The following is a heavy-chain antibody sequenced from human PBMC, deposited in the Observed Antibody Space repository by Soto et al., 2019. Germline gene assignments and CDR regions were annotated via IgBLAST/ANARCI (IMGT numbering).Heavy chain of an antibody. V-gene: IGHV3-23*01. CDR3: AKGIAARRTYYYYYYMDV. CDR1: GFTFSSYA. Sequence: GGSLRLSCAASGFTFSSYAMSWVRQAPGKGLEWVSAISGSGGSTYYADSVKGRFTISRDNSKNTLYLQMNSLRAEDTAVYYCAKGIAARRTYYYYYYMDVWGKGTTVTVSS. D-gene: IGHD6-6*01. J-gene: IGHJ6*03. CDR2: ISGSGGST.